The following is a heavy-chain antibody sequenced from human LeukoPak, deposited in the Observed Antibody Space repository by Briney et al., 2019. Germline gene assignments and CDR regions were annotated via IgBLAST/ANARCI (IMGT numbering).Heavy chain of an antibody. CDR2: IKQDGSET. V-gene: IGHV3-7*01. CDR1: GFSFSGYW. CDR3: ARDNYDYVWESYFLNYYMDV. Sequence: GGSLTLSCAASGFSFSGYWMSWVRQAPGKGLEWVANIKQDGSETYYVDSVRGRFTISRNSAQNSLYLQMNSLRAEDTAVYYCARDNYDYVWESYFLNYYMDVWGKGTTVTVSS. D-gene: IGHD3-16*01. J-gene: IGHJ6*03.